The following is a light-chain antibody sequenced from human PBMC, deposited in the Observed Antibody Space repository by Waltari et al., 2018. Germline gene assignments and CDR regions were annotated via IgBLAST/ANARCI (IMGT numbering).Light chain of an antibody. J-gene: IGLJ2*01. Sequence: SSELTQDPAVSVALGQTVRITCQGDSLRRFHASWFQQNPGQTPAVVVYGESNRPSGIPDRFSGSRSGNTVSLTITGVQAEDEADYYCNSRDSSGDRLVFGGGTKLTVL. CDR3: NSRDSSGDRLV. CDR1: SLRRFH. V-gene: IGLV3-19*01. CDR2: GES.